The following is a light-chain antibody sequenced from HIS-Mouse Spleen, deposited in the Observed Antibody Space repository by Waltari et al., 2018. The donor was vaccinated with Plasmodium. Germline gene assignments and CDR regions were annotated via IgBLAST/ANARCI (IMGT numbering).Light chain of an antibody. CDR2: EGS. J-gene: IGLJ3*02. CDR3: CSYAGSSTFV. CDR1: STAVGSYNL. V-gene: IGLV2-23*03. Sequence: QSALTQPASVSGSPAQSITIPCTGTSTAVGSYNLVSWYQQHPGKAPKLMIYEGSKRPSGVSNRFSGSKSGNTASLTISGLQAEDEADYYCCSYAGSSTFVFGGGTKLTVL.